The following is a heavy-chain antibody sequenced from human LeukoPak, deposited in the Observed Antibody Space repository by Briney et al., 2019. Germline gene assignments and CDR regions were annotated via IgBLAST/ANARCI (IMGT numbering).Heavy chain of an antibody. J-gene: IGHJ1*01. V-gene: IGHV4-39*07. D-gene: IGHD3-10*01. Sequence: PSETLSLTCTVSGGSVSSSSYYWNWIRQPPGKGLEWIGTVHYVGITYYNPSLKSRLSISLDTSRNQLSLNLSSVTASDTATYYCARGDRWYYSGLGSPPGNFHYWGQGTLVTVSS. CDR3: ARGDRWYYSGLGSPPGNFHY. CDR2: VHYVGIT. CDR1: GGSVSSSSYY.